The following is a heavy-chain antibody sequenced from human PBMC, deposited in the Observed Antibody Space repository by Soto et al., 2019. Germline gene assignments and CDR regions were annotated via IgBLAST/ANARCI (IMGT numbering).Heavy chain of an antibody. D-gene: IGHD2-2*01. Sequence: PGGSLRLSCAASGFTFSSYAMSWVRQAPGKGLEWVSAISGSGGSTYYADSVKGRFTISRDNSKNTLYLQMNSLRAEDTAVYYCAKVLGDIVLVPAARPDYGMDVWGQGTTVTVSS. CDR3: AKVLGDIVLVPAARPDYGMDV. CDR1: GFTFSSYA. CDR2: ISGSGGST. J-gene: IGHJ6*02. V-gene: IGHV3-23*01.